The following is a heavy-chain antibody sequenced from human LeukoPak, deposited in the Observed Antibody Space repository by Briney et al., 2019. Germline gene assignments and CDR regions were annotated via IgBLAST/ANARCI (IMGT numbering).Heavy chain of an antibody. CDR1: GNYW. CDR3: VSFYETY. Sequence: QPGGSLRLSCAASGNYWMHWVRQVQGKGLVWVSHINSDGSWTSHADSVKGRFTISKDNAKNTVYLQMNSLRAEDTAVYYCVSFYETYWGRGTLVTVSS. D-gene: IGHD2/OR15-2a*01. V-gene: IGHV3-74*01. CDR2: INSDGSWT. J-gene: IGHJ4*02.